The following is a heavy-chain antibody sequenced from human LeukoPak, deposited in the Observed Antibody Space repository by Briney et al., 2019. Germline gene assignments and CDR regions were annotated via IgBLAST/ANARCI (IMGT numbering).Heavy chain of an antibody. Sequence: SETLSLTCAVYGGSFSGYYWSWIRQPPGEGLEWIGEINHSGSTNYNPSLKSRVTISVDTSKNQFSLKLSSVTAADTAVYYCARAPLRQQPFDYWGQGTLVTVSS. J-gene: IGHJ4*02. CDR1: GGSFSGYY. CDR2: INHSGST. V-gene: IGHV4-34*01. D-gene: IGHD6-13*01. CDR3: ARAPLRQQPFDY.